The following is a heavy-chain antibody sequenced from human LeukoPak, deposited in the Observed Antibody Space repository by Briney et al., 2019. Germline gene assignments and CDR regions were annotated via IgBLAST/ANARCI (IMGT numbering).Heavy chain of an antibody. CDR3: ARGRNYDYVWGSYRYAAFDY. V-gene: IGHV4-34*01. Sequence: SETLSLTCAVYGGSFSGYYWSWIRQPPGKGLEWIGEINHSGSTNYNPSLKSRVTISVDTSKNQFSLKLSSVTAADTAVYHCARGRNYDYVWGSYRYAAFDYWGQGTLVTVSS. D-gene: IGHD3-16*02. CDR1: GGSFSGYY. J-gene: IGHJ4*02. CDR2: INHSGST.